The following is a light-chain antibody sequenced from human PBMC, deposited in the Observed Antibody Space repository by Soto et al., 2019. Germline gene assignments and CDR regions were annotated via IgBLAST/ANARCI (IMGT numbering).Light chain of an antibody. J-gene: IGKJ5*01. V-gene: IGKV3-20*01. CDR1: QSVSSSY. CDR3: QQYGSSPPSIT. CDR2: GAS. Sequence: EIVLTQSPGTLSLSPGERATLSCRASQSVSSSYLAWYQQKPGQAPRLLIYGASSRATGIPDRFSGSGSGTDFTLTISRLEPDDFAVYYCQQYGSSPPSITFGQGTRLEMK.